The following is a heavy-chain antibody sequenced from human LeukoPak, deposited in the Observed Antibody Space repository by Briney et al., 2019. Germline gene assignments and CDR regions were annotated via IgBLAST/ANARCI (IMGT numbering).Heavy chain of an antibody. J-gene: IGHJ6*02. V-gene: IGHV3-48*04. CDR3: ARARSRGIAASYGMDV. CDR2: ISSSSSTI. Sequence: GGSLRLSCAASGLTFSSYSMNWVRQAPGKGLEWVSYISSSSSTIYYADSVQGRFTISRDNAKNSLYLQMNSLRAEDTAVYYCARARSRGIAASYGMDVWGQGTTVTVSS. D-gene: IGHD6-13*01. CDR1: GLTFSSYS.